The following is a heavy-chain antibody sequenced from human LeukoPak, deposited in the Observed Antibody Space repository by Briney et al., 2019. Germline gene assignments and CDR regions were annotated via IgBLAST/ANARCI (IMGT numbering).Heavy chain of an antibody. D-gene: IGHD3-10*01. CDR2: IYTSGST. V-gene: IGHV4-4*07. Sequence: SETLSLTCTVSGGSISSYYWSWIRQPAGKGLEWIGRIYTSGSTNYNPSLKSRVTMSVDTSKNQFSLKLSSVTAADTAVYYCARELSEVVRGVTRWFDPWGQGTLVTVSS. CDR1: GGSISSYY. CDR3: ARELSEVVRGVTRWFDP. J-gene: IGHJ5*02.